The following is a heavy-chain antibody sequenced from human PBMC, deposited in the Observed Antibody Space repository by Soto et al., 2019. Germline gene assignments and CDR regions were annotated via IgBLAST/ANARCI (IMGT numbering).Heavy chain of an antibody. CDR1: GFTFSAYA. CDR3: AKDSGRGGGSGFNY. CDR2: ISGSGDNT. Sequence: EVQLLEFGGGLVQPGGSLRLSCAASGFTFSAYAMSWVRQAPGKGLEWVSAISGSGDNTYYAQSVKGRFTFSRDNSKNTLYLQMNSLKAEDTAVYYCAKDSGRGGGSGFNYWGQGTLVTVSS. D-gene: IGHD2-15*01. V-gene: IGHV3-23*01. J-gene: IGHJ4*02.